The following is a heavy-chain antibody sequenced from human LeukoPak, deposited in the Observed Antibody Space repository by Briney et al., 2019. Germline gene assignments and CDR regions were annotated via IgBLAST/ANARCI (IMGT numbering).Heavy chain of an antibody. D-gene: IGHD1-26*01. CDR2: IYGSGVSI. CDR3: AKDLGWELPAEAY. J-gene: IGHJ4*02. CDR1: GFTFKNYV. V-gene: IGHV3-23*01. Sequence: PGGSLRLSCVASGFTFKNYVMNWVRQAPGKGLEWLATIYGSGVSISYADSVKGRFTISRDNSNNTLYLQMNSLRAEDTPMYYCAKDLGWELPAEAYWGQGILVTVSS.